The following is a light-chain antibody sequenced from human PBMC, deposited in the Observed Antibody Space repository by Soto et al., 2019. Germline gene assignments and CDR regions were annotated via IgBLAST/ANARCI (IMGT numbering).Light chain of an antibody. CDR2: DVS. CDR1: SNVVGTYDY. V-gene: IGLV2-11*01. J-gene: IGLJ1*01. CDR3: CSYAGTSSYV. Sequence: QSVLTQPRSVSGSPGQSVTISCTGTSNVVGTYDYVSWYQQHPGRAPKLIIYDVSKRPSGVPDRFSGSKSGNTASLTISGLQAEDEADYYCCSYAGTSSYVFGTGNKVTVL.